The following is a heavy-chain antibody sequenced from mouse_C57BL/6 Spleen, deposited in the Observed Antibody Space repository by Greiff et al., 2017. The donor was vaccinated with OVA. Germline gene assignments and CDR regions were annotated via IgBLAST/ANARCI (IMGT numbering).Heavy chain of an antibody. D-gene: IGHD2-5*01. V-gene: IGHV1-15*01. CDR3: TRGSNSPYFDY. Sequence: QVQLQQSGAELVRPGASVTLSCKASGYTFTDYEMHWVKQTPVHGLEWIGAIDPETGGTAYNQKFKGKAILTADKSSSTAYMELRSLTSEDSAVYYCTRGSNSPYFDYWGQGTTLTVSS. J-gene: IGHJ2*01. CDR2: IDPETGGT. CDR1: GYTFTDYE.